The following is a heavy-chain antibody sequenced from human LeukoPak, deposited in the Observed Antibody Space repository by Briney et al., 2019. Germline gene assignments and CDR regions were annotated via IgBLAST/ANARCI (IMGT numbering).Heavy chain of an antibody. J-gene: IGHJ1*01. D-gene: IGHD4-11*01. Sequence: SVKVSCKASGGTFSSYAISWVRQAPGQGLEWMGGIIPIFGTANYAQKFQGRVTITADKSTSTAYMELSSLRSEDTALYYCARVPYSDLHAEYFQHWGQGTLVTVSS. CDR3: ARVPYSDLHAEYFQH. CDR1: GGTFSSYA. V-gene: IGHV1-69*06. CDR2: IIPIFGTA.